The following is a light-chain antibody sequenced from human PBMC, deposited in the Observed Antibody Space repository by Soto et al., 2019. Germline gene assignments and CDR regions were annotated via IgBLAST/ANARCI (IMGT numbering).Light chain of an antibody. V-gene: IGKV3-20*01. Sequence: EIVLTQSAGTLSLSAGERATLSCRASQSVSSSYLAWYQQKPGQAPRLLIYGASSRATGIPDRFSGSGSGTDFTLTISRLEPEDFAVYYCQQYGSSTITFGQGTRLEIK. CDR3: QQYGSSTIT. CDR2: GAS. J-gene: IGKJ5*01. CDR1: QSVSSSY.